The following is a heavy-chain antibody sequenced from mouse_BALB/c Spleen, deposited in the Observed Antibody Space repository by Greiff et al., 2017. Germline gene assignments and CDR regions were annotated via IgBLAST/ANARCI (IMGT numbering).Heavy chain of an antibody. D-gene: IGHD2-4*01. Sequence: VQLKESGPGLVKPSQSLSLTCSVTGYSITSGYYWNWIRQFPGNKLEWMGYISYDGSNNYNPSLKNRISITRDTSKNQFFLKLNSVTTEDTATYYCASLYYDYEGFAYWGQGTLVTVSA. CDR3: ASLYYDYEGFAY. J-gene: IGHJ3*01. CDR2: ISYDGSN. V-gene: IGHV3-6*02. CDR1: GYSITSGYY.